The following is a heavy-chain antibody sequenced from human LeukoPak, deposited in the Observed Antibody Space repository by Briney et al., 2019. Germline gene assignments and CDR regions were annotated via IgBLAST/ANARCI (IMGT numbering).Heavy chain of an antibody. CDR3: TRVSTLGCSSTTCLVFDI. Sequence: ASVKVSCKASGYTFTGHYIHWVRQAPGHGLEWMGWINSNSGGTNYAQNFQGRVTMTRDTSLSTAYMEINRLRSDDTAVYFCTRVSTLGCSSTTCLVFDIWGQGTVVTVSS. D-gene: IGHD2-2*01. J-gene: IGHJ3*02. V-gene: IGHV1-2*02. CDR1: GYTFTGHY. CDR2: INSNSGGT.